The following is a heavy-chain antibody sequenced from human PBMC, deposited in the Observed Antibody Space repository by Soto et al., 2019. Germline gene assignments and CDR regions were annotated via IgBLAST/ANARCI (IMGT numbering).Heavy chain of an antibody. V-gene: IGHV6-1*01. CDR3: ARAGFLSIYSAYSWFDP. J-gene: IGHJ5*02. CDR2: TYYRSKWYS. Sequence: SQTLSLTCAISGDSVSSDRAAWNWIRLSPSRGLEWLGKTYYRSKWYSDYAVSVKSRIIINADTSRNQFSLQLNSVTPEDTAVYYCARAGFLSIYSAYSWFDPWGQGTLVTVYS. CDR1: GDSVSSDRAA. D-gene: IGHD3-3*01.